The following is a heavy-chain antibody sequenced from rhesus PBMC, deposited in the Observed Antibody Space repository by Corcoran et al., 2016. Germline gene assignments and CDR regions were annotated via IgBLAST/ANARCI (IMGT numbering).Heavy chain of an antibody. CDR1: GGSISSSY. J-gene: IGHJ4*01. CDR2: IYGSGSST. Sequence: QLQLQESGPGLVKPSETLSVTCAVSGGSISSSYWRWIRRAPGKGLEWIGYIYGSGSSTNYNPSLKSRVTLSVDTSKNQLSLKLSSVTTADTAVYYCARRPGGQLVFDYWGQGVLVTVSS. CDR3: ARRPGGQLVFDY. D-gene: IGHD6-13*01. V-gene: IGHV4-169*01.